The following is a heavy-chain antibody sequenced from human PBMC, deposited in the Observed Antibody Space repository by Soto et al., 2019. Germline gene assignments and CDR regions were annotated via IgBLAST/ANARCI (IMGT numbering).Heavy chain of an antibody. J-gene: IGHJ4*02. D-gene: IGHD5-12*01. CDR2: IFWDDDK. Sequence: ASGPTLVNPTQTLTLTCTFSGFSLSTSGVGVGWIRQPPGKALEWLGLIFWDDDKRYSPSLRSRLTITKDTSKNQVVLTMTNVGPVDTATYYCAHWFGYGGHVVSFDYWGQGTLVTVSS. V-gene: IGHV2-5*02. CDR1: GFSLSTSGVG. CDR3: AHWFGYGGHVVSFDY.